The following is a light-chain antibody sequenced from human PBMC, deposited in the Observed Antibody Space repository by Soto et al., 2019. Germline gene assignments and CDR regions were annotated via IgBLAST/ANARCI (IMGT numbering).Light chain of an antibody. CDR2: DAS. V-gene: IGKV3-11*01. Sequence: EIVLTPSPATLSLSPVERATLSCRASQSVSSYLAWYQQKPGQAPRLLIYDASNRATAIPARFRGSGSGTDFTLPISSREPEVFAVYYCQLRSNWPSRTVGQGTRLESK. CDR3: QLRSNWPSRT. J-gene: IGKJ5*01. CDR1: QSVSSY.